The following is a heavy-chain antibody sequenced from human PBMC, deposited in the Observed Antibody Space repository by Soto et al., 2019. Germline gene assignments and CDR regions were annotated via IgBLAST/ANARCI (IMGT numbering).Heavy chain of an antibody. J-gene: IGHJ5*02. CDR2: IHHSGST. Sequence: QLQLQESGPGLVKPSETLSLTCTVSGGSIRSMNHFWSWIRQPPGKGLEWIATIHHSGSTYHNPSRQSRVTIAGDTSRNQFSLGLSAVTASDTALYFCVRYSYIPNWCDPWGQGTLVTVSS. D-gene: IGHD5-18*01. CDR3: VRYSYIPNWCDP. V-gene: IGHV4-39*01. CDR1: GGSIRSMNHF.